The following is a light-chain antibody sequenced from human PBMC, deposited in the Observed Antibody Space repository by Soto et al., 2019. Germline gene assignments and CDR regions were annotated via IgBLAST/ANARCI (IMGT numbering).Light chain of an antibody. V-gene: IGLV2-14*01. Sequence: QAVVTQPASVSGSPGQSITVSCTGTSSDIGASNFVSWYQQHPGKAPKLIISEVSNRPSGVSNRFSGSKSGSTASLTISGLQAEDEAHYYCASYTSSTTWVFGGGTKLTVL. CDR3: ASYTSSTTWV. J-gene: IGLJ3*02. CDR2: EVS. CDR1: SSDIGASNF.